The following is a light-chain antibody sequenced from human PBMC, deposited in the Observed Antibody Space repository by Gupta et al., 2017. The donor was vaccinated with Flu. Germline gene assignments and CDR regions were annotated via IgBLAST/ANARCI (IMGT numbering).Light chain of an antibody. Sequence: FMLTQPHSVSESPGKTVTISCTRSSGRIASNYVQWYRQRPGTSPTTVMYEDYQRPAGVPDRFSASIDSSSNSASLTISDLQTEDEADYYCQSYDGTNHVVFGGGTKLTVL. J-gene: IGLJ2*01. CDR3: QSYDGTNHVV. CDR1: SGRIASNY. V-gene: IGLV6-57*01. CDR2: EDY.